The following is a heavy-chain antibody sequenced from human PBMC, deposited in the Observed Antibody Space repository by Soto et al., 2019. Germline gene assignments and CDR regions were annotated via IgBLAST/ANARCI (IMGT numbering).Heavy chain of an antibody. J-gene: IGHJ4*02. CDR3: TRVPPNNYGWGTYPFDY. CDR1: GFTFDHYG. V-gene: IGHV3-49*03. CDR2: ITSKAYGGTT. D-gene: IGHD3-10*01. Sequence: EVQLVESGGGLAQPGRSLRLSCTSSGFTFDHYGMTWFRQAPGKGLEGVGFITSKAYGGTTEYAASVKGRFTISRDDSKSIAYLQMDSLKTEDTAVYYCTRVPPNNYGWGTYPFDYWGQGALVTVSS.